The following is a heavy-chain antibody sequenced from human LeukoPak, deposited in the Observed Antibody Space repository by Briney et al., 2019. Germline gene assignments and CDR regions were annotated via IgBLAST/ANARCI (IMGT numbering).Heavy chain of an antibody. D-gene: IGHD1-1*01. CDR1: GGSISSHY. CDR2: IYYSGST. CDR3: ARSAGTEFDY. J-gene: IGHJ4*02. Sequence: PSETLSLTCTVSGGSISSHYRSWIRQPPGKGLEWIGYIYYSGSTNYNPSLKSRVTISVDTSKNQFSLKLSSVTAADTAVYYCARSAGTEFDYWGQGTLVTVSS. V-gene: IGHV4-59*11.